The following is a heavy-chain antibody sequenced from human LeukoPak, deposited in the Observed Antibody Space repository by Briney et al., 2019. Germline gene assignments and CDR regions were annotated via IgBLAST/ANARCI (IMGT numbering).Heavy chain of an antibody. D-gene: IGHD6-13*01. J-gene: IGHJ3*02. V-gene: IGHV3-9*03. CDR1: GFTFDDYA. CDR2: ISWNSGSI. Sequence: GGSLRLSCAASGFTFDDYAMHWVRQAPGKGLERVSGISWNSGSIGYADSVKGRFTISRDNAKNSLYLQMNSLRAEDMALYYCARDKSPWGSSWFDAFDIWGQGTMVTVSS. CDR3: ARDKSPWGSSWFDAFDI.